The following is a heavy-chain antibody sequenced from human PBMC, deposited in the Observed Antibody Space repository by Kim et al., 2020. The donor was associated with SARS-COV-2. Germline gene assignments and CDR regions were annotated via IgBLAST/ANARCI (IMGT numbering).Heavy chain of an antibody. CDR1: GGSISGSY. D-gene: IGHD4-17*01. CDR2: VYTSGTT. Sequence: SETLSLTCTVSGGSISGSYWGWIRQPVGKGLEWIGRVYTSGTTTYNPSLKSRVSMSIDTSRNQFSLKLTSVTAADTAVYYCAKPGTFGEYGAWYFDLWGRGTLVTVSS. CDR3: AKPGTFGEYGAWYFDL. J-gene: IGHJ2*01. V-gene: IGHV4-4*07.